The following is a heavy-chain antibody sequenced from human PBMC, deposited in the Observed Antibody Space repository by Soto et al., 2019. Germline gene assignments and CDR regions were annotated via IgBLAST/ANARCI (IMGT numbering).Heavy chain of an antibody. CDR2: ISSSGSTI. CDR1: GLIFTRYA. V-gene: IGHV3-48*03. CDR3: AREDGLGLAPYYAMAV. D-gene: IGHD3-10*01. Sequence: LRLSCAYAGLIFTRYATNRFSEAPGEGLEWVSYISSSGSTIFSADSVKGRFTISRDNAKNSLYLHMNSLRAEDTAVYYCAREDGLGLAPYYAMAVWGQGPTVTVS. J-gene: IGHJ6*02.